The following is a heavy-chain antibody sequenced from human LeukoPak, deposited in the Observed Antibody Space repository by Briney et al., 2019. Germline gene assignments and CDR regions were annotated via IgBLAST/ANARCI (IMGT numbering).Heavy chain of an antibody. CDR3: ARVAFRGPRYCSSTSCYLAFDY. D-gene: IGHD2-2*01. CDR2: IIPIFGTA. V-gene: IGHV1-69*05. Sequence: SVKVSCKASGCTFSSYAVSWVRQAPGQGLEWMGGIIPIFGTANYAQKFQGRVTITTDESTSTAYMELSSLRSEDTAVYYCARVAFRGPRYCSSTSCYLAFDYWGQGTLVTVSS. CDR1: GCTFSSYA. J-gene: IGHJ4*02.